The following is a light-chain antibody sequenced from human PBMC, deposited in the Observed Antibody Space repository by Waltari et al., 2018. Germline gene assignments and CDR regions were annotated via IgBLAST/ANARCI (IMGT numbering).Light chain of an antibody. V-gene: IGKV1-39*01. J-gene: IGKJ2*01. CDR2: AAS. CDR1: QSISSY. CDR3: QQSYSTLPMYT. Sequence: DIQMTQSPSSLSASVGDRVTITCRASQSISSYLHWYQQKPGKAPKLLLYAASSLQSGVPSRFSGSGSGTDFTLTISSLQPEDFATYYCQQSYSTLPMYTFGQGTKLEIK.